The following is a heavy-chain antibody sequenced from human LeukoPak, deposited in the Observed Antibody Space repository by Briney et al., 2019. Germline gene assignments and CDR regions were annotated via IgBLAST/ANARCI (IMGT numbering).Heavy chain of an antibody. CDR1: GGSSSSYY. J-gene: IGHJ4*02. CDR2: IHTSGST. D-gene: IGHD2-15*01. CDR3: VRTGQSSWWVYFNY. V-gene: IGHV4-4*09. Sequence: PSETLSLTCTVSGGSSSSYYWTWIRQPPGKGLEWIGYIHTSGSTNYNPSLKSRVTMSVDTSKNQFSLRLSSVTAADTAVYYCVRTGQSSWWVYFNYWGQGTVVTVSS.